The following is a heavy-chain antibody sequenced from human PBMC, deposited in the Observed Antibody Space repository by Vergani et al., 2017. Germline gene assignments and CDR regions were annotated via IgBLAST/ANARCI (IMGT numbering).Heavy chain of an antibody. CDR1: GYSLINYG. CDR3: AGEGFYDNIRSTYHPPSYYGTGV. Sequence: QSQLVQSGDEVKKSGAPVKVSCKTSGYSLINYGISWVRQAPGQGLEWLGWVSPHNGNTNSGQKIQGRVTMTTDTSTRTAYMQLRSLTFDDTAVYYCAGEGFYDNIRSTYHPPSYYGTGVWGQGTKVTVAS. CDR2: VSPHNGNT. J-gene: IGHJ6*02. D-gene: IGHD3-9*01. V-gene: IGHV1-18*01.